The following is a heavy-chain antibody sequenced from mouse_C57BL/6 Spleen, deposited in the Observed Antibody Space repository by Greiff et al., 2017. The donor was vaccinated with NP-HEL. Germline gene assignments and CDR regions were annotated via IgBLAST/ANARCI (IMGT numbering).Heavy chain of an antibody. CDR3: TRRAYGNLYFDY. CDR1: GYTFTDYE. Sequence: VQLQQSGAELVRPGASVTLSCKASGYTFTDYEMHWVKQTPVHGLEWIGAIDPETGGTAYNQKFKGKAILTADKSSSTAYMELRSLTSEDSAVYYCTRRAYGNLYFDYWGQGTTLTVSS. CDR2: IDPETGGT. J-gene: IGHJ2*01. V-gene: IGHV1-15*01. D-gene: IGHD2-1*01.